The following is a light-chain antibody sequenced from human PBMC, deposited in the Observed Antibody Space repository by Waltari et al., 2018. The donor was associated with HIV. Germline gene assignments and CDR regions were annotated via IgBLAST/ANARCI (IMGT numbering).Light chain of an antibody. CDR2: GAS. Sequence: VIWLTQSPSLLSASTGDRVTISCRVSQGISSYLAWYQQKPGKAPELVIYGASTLQSGVQSRFSGSGSGTDFTLTISCLQSEDFATYYCQQYYSFPPTFGGGTKVEIK. V-gene: IGKV1D-8*01. CDR1: QGISSY. CDR3: QQYYSFPPT. J-gene: IGKJ4*01.